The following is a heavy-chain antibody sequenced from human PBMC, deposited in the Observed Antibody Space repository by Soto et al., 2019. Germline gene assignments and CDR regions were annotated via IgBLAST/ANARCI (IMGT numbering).Heavy chain of an antibody. V-gene: IGHV3-7*01. Sequence: EVQLVESGGGLVPPGGSLRLYCAGAGFTFSSYWMSWVRQAPGKGLEWVANIKQDGSEKYYVDSVNGRFTISRDNAKNSLSLRMHSLRVEDTAVYYCAREKRANGYFDYWGQGTLVAVSP. D-gene: IGHD6-25*01. CDR1: GFTFSSYW. J-gene: IGHJ4*02. CDR2: IKQDGSEK. CDR3: AREKRANGYFDY.